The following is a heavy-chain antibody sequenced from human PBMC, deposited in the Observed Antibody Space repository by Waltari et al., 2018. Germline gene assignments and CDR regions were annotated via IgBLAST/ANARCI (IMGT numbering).Heavy chain of an antibody. Sequence: QVQLVQSGAEVKKPGASLKVSCKASGYTFTGYYLHWVRQAPGQGLEWMGRINPNSGGTNYAQKFQGRVTMTRDTSISTAYMEPSRLRSDDTAVYYCARAPPWEGWYDYWGQGTLVTVSS. CDR3: ARAPPWEGWYDY. CDR2: INPNSGGT. J-gene: IGHJ4*02. V-gene: IGHV1-2*06. CDR1: GYTFTGYY. D-gene: IGHD6-19*01.